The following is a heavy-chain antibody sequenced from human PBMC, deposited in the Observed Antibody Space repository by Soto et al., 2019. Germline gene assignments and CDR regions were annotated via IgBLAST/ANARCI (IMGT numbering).Heavy chain of an antibody. CDR2: ISAYNGNT. D-gene: IGHD3-10*01. CDR1: GYTFTSYG. V-gene: IGHV1-18*01. CDR3: ARDKEWFGELLGDGNGMDV. Sequence: GASVKVPCKASGYTFTSYGISWVRQAPGQRLEWMGWISAYNGNTNYAQKLQGRVTMTTDTSTSTAYMELRSLRSDDTAVYYCARDKEWFGELLGDGNGMDVWGQGTTVTVSS. J-gene: IGHJ6*02.